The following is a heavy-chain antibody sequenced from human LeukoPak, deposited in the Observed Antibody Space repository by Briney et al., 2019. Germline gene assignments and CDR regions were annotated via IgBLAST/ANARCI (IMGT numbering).Heavy chain of an antibody. D-gene: IGHD3-10*01. CDR3: AKGGRYVSGSYYPDY. V-gene: IGHV3-33*06. CDR2: IWYDGSNK. J-gene: IGHJ4*02. Sequence: GGSLRLSCAASGFTFSSYGMHWVRQAPGKGLEWVAVIWYDGSNKYYADSVKGRFTISRDNSKNTLYLQMNSLRAEDTAVYYCAKGGRYVSGSYYPDYWGQGTLVTVSS. CDR1: GFTFSSYG.